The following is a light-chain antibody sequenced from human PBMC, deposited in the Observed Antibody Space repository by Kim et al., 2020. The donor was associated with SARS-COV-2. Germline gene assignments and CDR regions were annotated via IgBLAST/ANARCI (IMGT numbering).Light chain of an antibody. CDR1: EAISTW. CDR3: QEATDFQTT. V-gene: IGKV1-12*01. J-gene: IGKJ5*01. Sequence: DVHMTQSPSSVSASVGDTVTITCRAGEAISTWVAWYQQKPGKAPKLLISAASTLQTGVPSRFSGSGSGTVFTLTINNLQPEDFAVYYCQEATDFQTTFGQGTRLGIK. CDR2: AAS.